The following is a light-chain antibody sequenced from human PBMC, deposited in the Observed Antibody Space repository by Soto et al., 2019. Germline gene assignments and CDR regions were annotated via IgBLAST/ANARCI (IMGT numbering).Light chain of an antibody. CDR1: QSIRFF. CDR3: QRTYSIPLT. Sequence: IQMTQSPSSLSASVGDRVTITCRASQSIRFFLNWYQQRPGKAPKLLIYAASSLQSGVPSRFSGSGSGTDFTLTISSLQPEDFATYYCQRTYSIPLTFGGGTKVDIK. J-gene: IGKJ4*01. V-gene: IGKV1-39*01. CDR2: AAS.